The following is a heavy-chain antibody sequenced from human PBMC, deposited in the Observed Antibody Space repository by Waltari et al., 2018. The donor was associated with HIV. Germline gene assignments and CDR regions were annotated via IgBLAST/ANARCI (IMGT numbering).Heavy chain of an antibody. Sequence: QITLKESGPTLVKPTQTLTLTCTFSGFSLSTSGVGVGWICQPPRKALEWLALIYWKDDTRYSPSLKSRLTITKDTAKNQVVLTMTNMDPVDTATYYCAHYDRQTTPYAEYFQHWGQGTLVTVSS. V-gene: IGHV2-5*01. CDR3: AHYDRQTTPYAEYFQH. CDR2: IYWKDDT. J-gene: IGHJ1*01. D-gene: IGHD4-17*01. CDR1: GFSLSTSGVG.